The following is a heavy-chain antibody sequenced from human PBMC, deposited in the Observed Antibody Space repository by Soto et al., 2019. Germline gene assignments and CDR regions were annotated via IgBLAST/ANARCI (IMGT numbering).Heavy chain of an antibody. J-gene: IGHJ1*01. CDR3: GRDDYGVFPY. CDR2: IDTKNGGT. CDR1: GYSNSAYY. D-gene: IGHD4-17*01. Sequence: APVETFSQAAGYSNSAYYIHWVRQAPGQELEGMGWIDTKNGGTVSAQKFQGRLTMTRDTSISTVYMDLSGLTSHEAALYYCGRDDYGVFPYWSQGSLVTVAS. V-gene: IGHV1-2*02.